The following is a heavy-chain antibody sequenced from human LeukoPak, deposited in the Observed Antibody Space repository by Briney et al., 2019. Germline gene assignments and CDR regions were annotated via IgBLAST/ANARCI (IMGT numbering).Heavy chain of an antibody. V-gene: IGHV3-21*01. CDR3: ARGMIVVVMERVHDY. J-gene: IGHJ4*02. D-gene: IGHD3-22*01. CDR2: ISSSSSYI. CDR1: GFTFSSYS. Sequence: GGSLRLSCAASGFTFSSYSMNWVRQAPGKGLEWVSSISSSSSYIYYADSVKGRFTISRDNAKNSLYLQMNSLRAEDTAVYYCARGMIVVVMERVHDYWGQGTLVTVSS.